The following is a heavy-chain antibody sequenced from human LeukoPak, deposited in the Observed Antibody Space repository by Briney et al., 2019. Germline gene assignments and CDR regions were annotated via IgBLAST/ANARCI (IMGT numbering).Heavy chain of an antibody. CDR3: ARDRGANYYGSLHLFDY. CDR1: GFSFTAYW. D-gene: IGHD3-10*01. V-gene: IGHV3-7*01. J-gene: IGHJ4*02. CDR2: IKQDGDEN. Sequence: PGGSLRLSCAASGFSFTAYWMSWVRQAPGKGLEWVANIKQDGDENYYVDSVMGRFTISRDNAKNSVYLGMTSLRAEDTAVYYCARDRGANYYGSLHLFDYWGQGTLVTVSS.